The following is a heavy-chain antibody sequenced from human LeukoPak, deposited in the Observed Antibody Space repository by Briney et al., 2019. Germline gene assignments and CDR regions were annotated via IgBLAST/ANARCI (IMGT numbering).Heavy chain of an antibody. CDR2: INHSGST. D-gene: IGHD3-22*01. Sequence: SETLSLTCAVYGGSFSGYYWSWIRQPPGKGLEWIGEINHSGSTNYNPSLKSRVTISVDTSKNQFSLKLSSVTAADTAVYYCARHELPPPYYYDSSGFTPDYWGQGTLVTVSS. V-gene: IGHV4-34*01. CDR3: ARHELPPPYYYDSSGFTPDY. CDR1: GGSFSGYY. J-gene: IGHJ4*02.